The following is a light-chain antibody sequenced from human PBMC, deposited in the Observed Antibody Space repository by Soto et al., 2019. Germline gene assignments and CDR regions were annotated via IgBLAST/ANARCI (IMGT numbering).Light chain of an antibody. CDR1: QGVSSY. CDR2: DAS. Sequence: EIVLTQSPATLSLSPGERATLSCRASQGVSSYLAWYQQKPGQAPRLLIYDASNRATGIPARFSGSGPGTDFTLTISSLEPEDFAVYYCQQRTFGQGTRLEIK. CDR3: QQRT. J-gene: IGKJ5*01. V-gene: IGKV3D-11*01.